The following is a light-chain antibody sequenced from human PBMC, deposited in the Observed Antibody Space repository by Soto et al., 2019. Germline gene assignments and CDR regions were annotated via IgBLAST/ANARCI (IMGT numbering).Light chain of an antibody. Sequence: DIQMTQSPSTLSASVGDTVTITCRASQSVSIWLAWYQKKPGKAPKVLIWDASTLQRGVPSRFSGRGSGTDFTLTIIGLQSEDFATYYCQQSYTTPRTFGAGTKVDIK. CDR3: QQSYTTPRT. V-gene: IGKV1-39*01. J-gene: IGKJ4*02. CDR2: DAS. CDR1: QSVSIW.